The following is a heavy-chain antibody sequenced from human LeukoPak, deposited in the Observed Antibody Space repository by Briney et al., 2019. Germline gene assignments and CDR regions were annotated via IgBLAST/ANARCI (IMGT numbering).Heavy chain of an antibody. CDR1: AFTVSSNY. V-gene: IGHV3-53*01. D-gene: IGHD2-21*01. Sequence: GGSLRLSCAASAFTVSSNYMSWVRQAPGKGLEWVSVIYSGGNTYYADSVKGRFTISRDSSKNTPYLQMNSLRAEDTAVYYCARGRPYFDYWGQGTLVTVSS. CDR3: ARGRPYFDY. J-gene: IGHJ4*02. CDR2: IYSGGNT.